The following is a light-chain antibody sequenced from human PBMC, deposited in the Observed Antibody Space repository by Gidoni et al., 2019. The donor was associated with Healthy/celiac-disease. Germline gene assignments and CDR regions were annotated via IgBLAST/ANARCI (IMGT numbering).Light chain of an antibody. V-gene: IGKV1-NL1*01. J-gene: IGKJ1*01. CDR3: QQYYSALTWT. CDR2: AAS. Sequence: DIQMTQSPSSLSASVGDRVTITCRASQGISNSLAWYHQKPGKAPKLLLYAASRLESGVPSRFSGSGSGTDYTLTISSLQPEDFATYYCQQYYSALTWTFGQXTKVEIK. CDR1: QGISNS.